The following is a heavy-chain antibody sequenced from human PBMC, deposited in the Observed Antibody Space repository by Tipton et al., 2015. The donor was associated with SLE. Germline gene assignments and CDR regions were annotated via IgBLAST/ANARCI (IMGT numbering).Heavy chain of an antibody. CDR1: GGSFSGYY. CDR2: INHSGST. V-gene: IGHV4-34*01. J-gene: IGHJ2*01. Sequence: TLSLTCAVYGGSFSGYYWSWIRQPPGKGLEWIGEINHSGSTNYNPSLKSRVTISVDTSKNQFSLKLSSVTAADTAVYCCARDSKAIDLWGRGTLVTVSS. CDR3: ARDSKAIDL.